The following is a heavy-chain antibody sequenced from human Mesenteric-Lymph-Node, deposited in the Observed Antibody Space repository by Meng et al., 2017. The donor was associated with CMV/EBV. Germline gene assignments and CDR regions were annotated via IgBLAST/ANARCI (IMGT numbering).Heavy chain of an antibody. Sequence: ASGFTFRDYYVGVSWIRQAPGKGLECVSYISSSGTPISYADSVMGRFTISRDNAQNSLYLQMNSLRAEDTAVYYCARRAVVTQDLDYWGQGTLVTVSS. CDR3: ARRAVVTQDLDY. CDR2: ISSSGTPI. D-gene: IGHD3-22*01. CDR1: GFTFRDYY. V-gene: IGHV3-11*01. J-gene: IGHJ4*02.